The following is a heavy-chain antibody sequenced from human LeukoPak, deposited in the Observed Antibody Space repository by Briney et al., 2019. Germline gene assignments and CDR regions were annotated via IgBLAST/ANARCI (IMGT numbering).Heavy chain of an antibody. J-gene: IGHJ4*02. CDR3: ARKVVAAQDY. CDR1: GFTFSSDC. V-gene: IGHV3-21*03. Sequence: GGSLRLSCAASGFTFSSDCMNWVRQAPGKGLEWVASVSSSSSDLSYEDAVKGRFTISRDNAKDSLYLQMNSLRAEDTAVYYCARKVVAAQDYWGQGTLVTVSS. CDR2: VSSSSSDL. D-gene: IGHD2-15*01.